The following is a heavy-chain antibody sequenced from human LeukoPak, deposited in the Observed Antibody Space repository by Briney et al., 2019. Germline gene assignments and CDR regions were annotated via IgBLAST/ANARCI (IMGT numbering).Heavy chain of an antibody. CDR3: ARAPMYYYMDV. Sequence: PSETLSLTCTVSGGSISSYYWSWIRQHPGKGLEWIGYIYYSGSTNYNPSLKSRVNISVDTSKNQFSLKLSSVTAADTAVYYCARAPMYYYMDVWGKGTTVTVSS. J-gene: IGHJ6*03. V-gene: IGHV4-59*01. CDR2: IYYSGST. CDR1: GGSISSYY.